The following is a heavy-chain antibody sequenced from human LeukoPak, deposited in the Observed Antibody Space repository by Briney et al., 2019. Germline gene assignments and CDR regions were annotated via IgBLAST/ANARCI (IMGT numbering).Heavy chain of an antibody. D-gene: IGHD6-6*01. J-gene: IGHJ4*02. CDR2: ISNSGSSI. V-gene: IGHV3-11*04. Sequence: GGSLRLSCAASGITFSDCYMSWIRQAPGKGLEWVSYISNSGSSIYYTDSVKGRFTISRDNAKNSLYLQMNSLRAEDTAVYYCARDRKSIAARPGTPLDYWGQGTLVTVSS. CDR3: ARDRKSIAARPGTPLDY. CDR1: GITFSDCY.